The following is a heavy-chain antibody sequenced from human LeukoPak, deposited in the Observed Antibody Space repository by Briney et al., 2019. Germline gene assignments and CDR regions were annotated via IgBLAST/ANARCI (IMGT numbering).Heavy chain of an antibody. D-gene: IGHD2-15*01. CDR1: GGSFSGYY. CDR2: INHSGST. Sequence: SETLSLTCAVYGGSFSGYYWSWIRQPPGKGLEWIGEINHSGSTNYNPSLKSRVTVSLDTSKNQFSLKLSSVTAADTAVYYCARAPGAALDWGQGALVTVSS. J-gene: IGHJ4*02. CDR3: ARAPGAALD. V-gene: IGHV4-34*01.